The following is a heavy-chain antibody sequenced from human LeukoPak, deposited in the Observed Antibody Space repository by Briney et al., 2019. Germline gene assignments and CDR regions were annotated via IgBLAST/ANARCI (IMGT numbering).Heavy chain of an antibody. Sequence: GGSLRLSCAASGFTFSTYAIHWVRQAPGKGLEWVAVISYDGRNEYYADSVKGRFTISRDNSKNTLYLQMNSLRAEDTAVYYCAKDRLVVVPAALTPGYYYYMDVWGKGTTVTVSS. V-gene: IGHV3-30*04. J-gene: IGHJ6*03. D-gene: IGHD2-2*01. CDR2: ISYDGRNE. CDR1: GFTFSTYA. CDR3: AKDRLVVVPAALTPGYYYYMDV.